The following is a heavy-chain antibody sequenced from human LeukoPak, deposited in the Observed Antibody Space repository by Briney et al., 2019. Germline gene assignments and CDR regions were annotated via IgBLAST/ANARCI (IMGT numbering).Heavy chain of an antibody. Sequence: GASVKVSCKASGYTFTSYGISWVRPAPGQGLEWMGWISAYNGNTNYAQKLQGRVTMTTDTSTSTAYMELRSLRSDDTAVYYCARGYCSGGSCYYFDYWGQGTLVTVSS. CDR2: ISAYNGNT. CDR3: ARGYCSGGSCYYFDY. D-gene: IGHD2-15*01. V-gene: IGHV1-18*01. J-gene: IGHJ4*02. CDR1: GYTFTSYG.